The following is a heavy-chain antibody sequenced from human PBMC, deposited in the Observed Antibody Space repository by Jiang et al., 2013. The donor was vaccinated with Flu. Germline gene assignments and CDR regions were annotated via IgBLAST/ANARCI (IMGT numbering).Heavy chain of an antibody. Sequence: GPGLVKPSETLSLTCTVSGGSISSSSYYWGWIRQPPGKGLEWIGSIYYSGSTYYNPSLKSRVTISVDTSKNQFSLKLSSVTAADTAVYYCASVPTVVTRIWYFDLWGLAPWSLSPQ. V-gene: IGHV4-39*01. J-gene: IGHJ2*01. CDR2: IYYSGST. CDR3: ASVPTVVTRIWYFDL. CDR1: GGSISSSSYY. D-gene: IGHD4-23*01.